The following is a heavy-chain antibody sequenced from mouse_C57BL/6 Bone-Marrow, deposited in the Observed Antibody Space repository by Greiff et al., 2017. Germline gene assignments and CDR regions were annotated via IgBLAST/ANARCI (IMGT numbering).Heavy chain of an antibody. CDR1: GYTFTDYY. CDR2: IYPGSGNT. Sequence: QVQLQQSGAELVRPGASVKLSCKASGYTFTDYYINWVKQRPGQGLEWIARIYPGSGNTYYNEKFKGKATLTAEKSSSTAYMQLSSLTSEDSAVXFCARDYGSSSYYFDYWGQGTTLTVAS. D-gene: IGHD1-1*01. CDR3: ARDYGSSSYYFDY. V-gene: IGHV1-76*01. J-gene: IGHJ2*01.